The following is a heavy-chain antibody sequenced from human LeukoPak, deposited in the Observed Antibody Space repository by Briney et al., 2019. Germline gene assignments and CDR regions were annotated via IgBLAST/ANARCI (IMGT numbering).Heavy chain of an antibody. D-gene: IGHD1-14*01. V-gene: IGHV3-30-3*01. J-gene: IGHJ4*02. Sequence: GGSLRLSCAASGFTFSSYAMHWVRQAPGKGLEWVAVISYDGSNKYYADSVKGRFTISRDNSKNTLYLQMNSLRAEDTAVYYCARGLLRYSFDYWGQGTLVTVSS. CDR2: ISYDGSNK. CDR3: ARGLLRYSFDY. CDR1: GFTFSSYA.